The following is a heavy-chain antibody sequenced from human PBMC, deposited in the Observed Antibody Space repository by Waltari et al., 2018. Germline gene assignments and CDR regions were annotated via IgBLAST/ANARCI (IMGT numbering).Heavy chain of an antibody. CDR1: GYSISSGYY. CDR2: IYHSGST. V-gene: IGHV4-38-2*02. Sequence: QVQLQESGPGLVKPSETLSLTCTVSGYSISSGYYWGWIRQPPGKGLEWIGSIYHSGSTYSNPSLKSRVTISVDTSKNQFSLKLSSVTAADTAVYYCAREPGTGAFDIWGQGTMVTVSS. J-gene: IGHJ3*02. D-gene: IGHD3-10*01. CDR3: AREPGTGAFDI.